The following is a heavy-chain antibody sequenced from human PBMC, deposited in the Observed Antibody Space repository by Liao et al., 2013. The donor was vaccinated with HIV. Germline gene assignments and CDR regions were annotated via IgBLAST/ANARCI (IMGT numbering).Heavy chain of an antibody. CDR3: ARDRLVDY. J-gene: IGHJ4*02. CDR2: IYYSGST. V-gene: IGHV4-59*12. Sequence: QVQLQESGPGLVKPSETLSLTCTVSGGSISPYSWSWIRQPPGKGLEWIGYIYYSGSTNYSPSLKSRVSISVDTSKNQFSLKLSSVTAADTAVYYCARDRLVDYWGQGTLVTVSS. CDR1: GGSISPYS. D-gene: IGHD6-19*01.